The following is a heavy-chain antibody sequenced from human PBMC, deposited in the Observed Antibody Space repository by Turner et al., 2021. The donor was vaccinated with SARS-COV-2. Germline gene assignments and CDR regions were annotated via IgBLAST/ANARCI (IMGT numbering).Heavy chain of an antibody. Sequence: QVQLQESGPGLVRPSETLSLTCTGSGGSISSKSWSWIRQSPGRGLEWIGYFYKIGSIDYNPTLRSRVTISVDTSKNQLSLNLISMTAADTAVYYCARHQGSTSGYDHGMNVWGQGTAVIVSS. V-gene: IGHV4-59*08. CDR3: ARHQGSTSGYDHGMNV. CDR1: GGSISSKS. J-gene: IGHJ6*02. D-gene: IGHD1-1*01. CDR2: FYKIGSI.